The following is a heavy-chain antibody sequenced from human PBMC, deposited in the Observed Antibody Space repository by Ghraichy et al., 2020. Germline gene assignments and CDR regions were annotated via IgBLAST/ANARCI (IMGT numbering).Heavy chain of an antibody. J-gene: IGHJ2*01. CDR1: GGSFSGYY. CDR2: INHSGST. CDR3: ARGNSIYAWRYFDL. D-gene: IGHD3-16*02. V-gene: IGHV4-34*01. Sequence: SETLSLTCAVYGGSFSGYYWSWIRQPPGKGLEWIGEINHSGSTNYNPSLKSRVTISVDTSKNQFSLKLSSVTAADTAVYYCARGNSIYAWRYFDLWGRGTLVTVSS.